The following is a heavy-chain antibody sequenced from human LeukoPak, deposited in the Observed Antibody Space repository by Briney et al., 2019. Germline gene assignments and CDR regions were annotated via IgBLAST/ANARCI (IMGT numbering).Heavy chain of an antibody. V-gene: IGHV1-69*13. CDR3: ARDDCSGGSCYPRDGNWFDP. CDR1: GGTFSSYA. D-gene: IGHD2-15*01. Sequence: GASVKVSCKASGGTFSSYAISWVRQAPGQGLEWMGGMIPIFGTANYAQKFQGRVTITADESTSTAYMELSSLRYEDTAVYYCARDDCSGGSCYPRDGNWFDPWGQGTLVTVSS. CDR2: MIPIFGTA. J-gene: IGHJ5*02.